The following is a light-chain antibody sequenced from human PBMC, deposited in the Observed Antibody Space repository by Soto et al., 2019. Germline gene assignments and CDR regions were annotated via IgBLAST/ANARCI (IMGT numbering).Light chain of an antibody. V-gene: IGKV1-39*01. CDR1: QSISSY. J-gene: IGKJ1*01. CDR3: QQSYSTPHT. CDR2: AAS. Sequence: DIQMNQSPSSLSASVGDRVTITCRASQSISSYLKWYQQKPVKAPKLLIYAASSLQSGVPSRFSGSGSRTDFSLTISSLQPEYFATYYCQQSYSTPHTFGHGTKVEIK.